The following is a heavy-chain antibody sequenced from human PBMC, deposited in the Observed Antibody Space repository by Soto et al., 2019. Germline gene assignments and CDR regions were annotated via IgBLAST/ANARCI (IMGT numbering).Heavy chain of an antibody. CDR1: RFTFSSYG. CDR3: AKAHLNSCLDY. J-gene: IGHJ4*02. V-gene: IGHV3-30*18. Sequence: XXSLRLSCAASRFTFSSYGMHWVRQAPGKWREWVEVXSYDGXNKYYEDSVKXXFTISRDXXXNKMYLQMNSLRAEDTAVYYCAKAHLNSCLDYWGQGTLVTVSS. D-gene: IGHD2-2*01. CDR2: XSYDGXNK.